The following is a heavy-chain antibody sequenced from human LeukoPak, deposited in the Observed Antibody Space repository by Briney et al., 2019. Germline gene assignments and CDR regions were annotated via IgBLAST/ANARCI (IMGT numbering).Heavy chain of an antibody. CDR3: ARDEEFGELPD. J-gene: IGHJ4*02. CDR2: INQYGSEK. V-gene: IGHV3-7*03. CDR1: AFTFSNYW. Sequence: TGGSLRLSCEASAFTFSNYWMSWVRQAPGKGLEWVAHINQYGSEKYYVDSAKGRFTISRDNAKSSLYLQMSSLRAEDTAVYYCARDEEFGELPDWGQGTLVTVSS. D-gene: IGHD3-10*01.